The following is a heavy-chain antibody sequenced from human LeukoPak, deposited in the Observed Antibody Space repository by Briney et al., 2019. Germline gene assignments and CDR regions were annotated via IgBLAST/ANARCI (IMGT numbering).Heavy chain of an antibody. Sequence: HPGGSLRLSCAASGFTFSSYAMHWVRQAPGKGLEWVAVISYDGSNKYYADSVKGRFTISRDNSKNTLYLQMNSLRAEDTAVYYCARASSWSLTDAFDIWGQGTMVTVSS. CDR3: ARASSWSLTDAFDI. CDR1: GFTFSSYA. CDR2: ISYDGSNK. D-gene: IGHD6-13*01. V-gene: IGHV3-30*04. J-gene: IGHJ3*02.